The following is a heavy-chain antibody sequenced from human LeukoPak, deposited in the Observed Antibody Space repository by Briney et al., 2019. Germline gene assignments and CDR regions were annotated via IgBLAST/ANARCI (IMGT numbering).Heavy chain of an antibody. D-gene: IGHD6-13*01. CDR1: GYTFTGYY. J-gene: IGHJ5*02. CDR3: ARGFHSSSWFGGNWFDP. Sequence: ASVKVSCKASGYTFTGYYMYWVRQAPGQGLEWMGWINPNSGGTNYAQKFQGRVTMTRDTSISTAYMELSRLRSDDTAVYYCARGFHSSSWFGGNWFDPWGQGTLVTVSS. CDR2: INPNSGGT. V-gene: IGHV1-2*02.